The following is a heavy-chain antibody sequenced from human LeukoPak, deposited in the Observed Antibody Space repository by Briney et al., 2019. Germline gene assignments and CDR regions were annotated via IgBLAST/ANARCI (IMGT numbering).Heavy chain of an antibody. J-gene: IGHJ4*02. CDR3: AKDRQYSGYDCSTDY. Sequence: GGSLRLSCVVSGFTSSTYAMSWVRQAPGKGLEWVSDISGGSGNTYYADSVKGRFTISRDNSKNTVYLQMNSLRAEDTAVYYCAKDRQYSGYDCSTDYWGQGTLVTVSS. V-gene: IGHV3-23*01. CDR2: ISGGSGNT. D-gene: IGHD5-12*01. CDR1: GFTSSTYA.